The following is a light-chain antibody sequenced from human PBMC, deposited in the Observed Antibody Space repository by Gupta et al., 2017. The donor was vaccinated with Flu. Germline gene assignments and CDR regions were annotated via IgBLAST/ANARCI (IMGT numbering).Light chain of an antibody. J-gene: IGLJ3*02. V-gene: IGLV2-14*01. Sequence: SALTQPASVSGSPGQSITISCTGPSGDVCGSHYFPWYQPCPGKAPTLIYYEVSSRPAGVSKRFGGSKAGNAASMTSSGHEADDEACYFCSSHTSSNTGVFGGGTKLTVL. CDR1: SGDVCGSHY. CDR3: SSHTSSNTGV. CDR2: EVS.